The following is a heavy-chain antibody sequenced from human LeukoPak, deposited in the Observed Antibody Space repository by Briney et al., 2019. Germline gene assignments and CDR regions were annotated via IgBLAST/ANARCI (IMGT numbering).Heavy chain of an antibody. CDR1: GGSVSSGGYY. J-gene: IGHJ6*03. CDR3: ASALYYFYMDV. CDR2: IYYSGST. Sequence: SETLSLTCTVSGGSVSSGGYYWSWVRQHPGKGLEWIGYIYYSGSTYCNPSLKSRVTISLDTSKNHFSLTLSSVTAADTAVYYCASALYYFYMDVWGKGTTVTVSS. V-gene: IGHV4-31*03.